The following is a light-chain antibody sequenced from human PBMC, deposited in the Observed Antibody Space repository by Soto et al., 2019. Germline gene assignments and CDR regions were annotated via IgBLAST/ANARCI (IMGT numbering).Light chain of an antibody. V-gene: IGKV1-5*03. CDR2: KAS. CDR1: QSISSW. CDR3: EEDNNYPLT. Sequence: IQMTQSPSTLSASVGDRVTITCRASQSISSWLAWYQQKPGKAPTLLIYKASSLESGVPSRFSGSGSGTEFTLTISSLQPDDFATYYCEEDNNYPLTFGGGTKVDIK. J-gene: IGKJ4*01.